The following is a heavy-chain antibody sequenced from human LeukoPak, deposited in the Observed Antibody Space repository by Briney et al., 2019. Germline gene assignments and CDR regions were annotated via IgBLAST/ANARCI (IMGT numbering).Heavy chain of an antibody. Sequence: PGGSLRLSCAASGFTFSSYEMNWVRQAPGKGLGWVSYISSSGSTIYYADSVKGRFTISRDNAKNSLYLQMNSLRAEDTAVYYCARVGVGTSRYYYYMDVWGKGTTVTVSS. CDR1: GFTFSSYE. D-gene: IGHD2-21*02. CDR2: ISSSGSTI. CDR3: ARVGVGTSRYYYYMDV. J-gene: IGHJ6*03. V-gene: IGHV3-48*03.